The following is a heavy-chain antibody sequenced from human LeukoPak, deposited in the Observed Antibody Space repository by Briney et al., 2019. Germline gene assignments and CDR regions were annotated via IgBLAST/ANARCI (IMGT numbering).Heavy chain of an antibody. V-gene: IGHV4-59*01. J-gene: IGHJ4*02. D-gene: IGHD3-22*01. CDR1: GGSISSYY. CDR3: ARVTGYMIEDYFDY. Sequence: SSETLSLTCTVSGGSISSYYWSWIRQPPGKGLEWIGYIYYSGSTNYNPSLKSRVTISVDTSKNQFSLKLSSVTAADTAVYYCARVTGYMIEDYFDYWGQGALVTVSS. CDR2: IYYSGST.